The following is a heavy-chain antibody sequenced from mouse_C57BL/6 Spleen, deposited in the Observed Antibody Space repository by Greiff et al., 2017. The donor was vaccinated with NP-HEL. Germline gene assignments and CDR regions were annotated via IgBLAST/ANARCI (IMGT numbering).Heavy chain of an antibody. CDR3: ARERGDSSGSAMDY. J-gene: IGHJ4*01. CDR2: IYPGDGDT. Sequence: QVQLKQSGPELVKPGASVKISCKASGYAFSSSWMNWVKQRPGKGLEWIGRIYPGDGDTNYNGKFKGKATLTADKSSSTAYMQLSSLTSEDSAVYFCARERGDSSGSAMDYWGQGTSVTVSS. V-gene: IGHV1-82*01. CDR1: GYAFSSSW. D-gene: IGHD3-2*02.